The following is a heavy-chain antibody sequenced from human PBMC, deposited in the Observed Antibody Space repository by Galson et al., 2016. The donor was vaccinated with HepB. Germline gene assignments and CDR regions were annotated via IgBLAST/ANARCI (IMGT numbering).Heavy chain of an antibody. CDR1: GASITSSNYY. V-gene: IGHV4-39*01. J-gene: IGHJ5*02. CDR2: VYYGGLA. Sequence: SETLSLTCTVSGASITSSNYYWAWIRQPPGRGLGWIGSVYYGGLAFYKPSLESRLTISIDTSKSQFSLRLSSVTAADTALYYCSRHDLFGNWFDPWGQGTPVTVSS. D-gene: IGHD3-10*01. CDR3: SRHDLFGNWFDP.